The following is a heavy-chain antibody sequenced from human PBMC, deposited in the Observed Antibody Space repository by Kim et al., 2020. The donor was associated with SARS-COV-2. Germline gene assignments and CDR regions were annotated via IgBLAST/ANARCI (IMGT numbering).Heavy chain of an antibody. CDR1: GFTFSSYG. V-gene: IGHV3-30*18. Sequence: GGSLRLSCAASGFTFSSYGMHWVRQAPGKGLEWVAVISYDGSNKYYADSVKGRFTISRDNSKNTLYLQMNSLRAEDRAVYYCAKDRRHYYYMDVWGKGTTVTVSS. CDR3: AKDRRHYYYMDV. J-gene: IGHJ6*03. D-gene: IGHD6-6*01. CDR2: ISYDGSNK.